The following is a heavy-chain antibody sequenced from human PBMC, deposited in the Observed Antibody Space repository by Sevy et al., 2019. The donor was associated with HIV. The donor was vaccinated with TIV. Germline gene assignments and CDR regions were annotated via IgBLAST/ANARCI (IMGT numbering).Heavy chain of an antibody. CDR2: ISGSGSTT. CDR3: AKVSGLWFPFDY. Sequence: GGSLRLSCAASGFTFSTYAMSWVRQAPGKGLEWVSGISGSGSTTYYADSVKGRFTISRDNSKDTLYLQMNSLRAEDTAVYYCAKVSGLWFPFDYWGQGTLVTVSS. V-gene: IGHV3-23*01. CDR1: GFTFSTYA. D-gene: IGHD2-21*01. J-gene: IGHJ4*02.